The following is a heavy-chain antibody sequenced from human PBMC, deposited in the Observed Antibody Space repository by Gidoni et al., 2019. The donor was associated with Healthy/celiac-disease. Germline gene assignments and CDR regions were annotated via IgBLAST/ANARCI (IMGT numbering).Heavy chain of an antibody. Sequence: QVQLVESGGGVVQPGRSLRLSCAASGFTFSSYGMHWVRQAPGKGLEWVAVISYDGSNKYYADAVKGRFTISRDNSKNTLYLQMNSLRAEDTAVYYCAKVDRDYDSSGYSYYYGMDVWGQGTTVTVSS. CDR2: ISYDGSNK. V-gene: IGHV3-30*18. J-gene: IGHJ6*02. CDR1: GFTFSSYG. D-gene: IGHD3-22*01. CDR3: AKVDRDYDSSGYSYYYGMDV.